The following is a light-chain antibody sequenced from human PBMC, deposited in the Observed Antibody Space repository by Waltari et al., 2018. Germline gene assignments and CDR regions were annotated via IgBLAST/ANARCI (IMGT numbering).Light chain of an antibody. J-gene: IGLJ3*02. CDR1: SSDVGGYNY. CDR3: SSYTSSSRWV. Sequence: QSALTQPASVSGSPGQSITISCPGTSSDVGGYNYVSWYQHHPGKAPKLRFYDVSKRPSGVSNRFPGSKSGNTAALTIAGLQAEDEADYYCSSYTSSSRWVFGGGTKLTVL. V-gene: IGLV2-14*03. CDR2: DVS.